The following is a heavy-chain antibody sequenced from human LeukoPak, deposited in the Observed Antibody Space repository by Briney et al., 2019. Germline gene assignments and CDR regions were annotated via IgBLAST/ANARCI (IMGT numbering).Heavy chain of an antibody. Sequence: GASVKVSCKASGYTFTSYGISWVRQAPGQGLEWMGWISAYNGNTNYAQKLQGGVTMTTDTSTSTAYMELRSLRSDDTAVYYCARYSLFYDSSGFFDYWGQGTLVTVSS. CDR3: ARYSLFYDSSGFFDY. J-gene: IGHJ4*02. CDR1: GYTFTSYG. V-gene: IGHV1-18*01. CDR2: ISAYNGNT. D-gene: IGHD3-22*01.